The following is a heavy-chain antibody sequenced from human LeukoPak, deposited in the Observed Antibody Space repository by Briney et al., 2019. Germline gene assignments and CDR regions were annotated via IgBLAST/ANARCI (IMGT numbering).Heavy chain of an antibody. Sequence: PGRSLRLSCAASGFTFSSYAMHWVRQAPGKGLEWVAVISYDGSNKYYADSVKGRFTISRDNSKNTLYLQMNSLRAEDTAVYYCARPTKDYDFWSGYWHYYYGMDVWGQGTTVTVSS. D-gene: IGHD3-3*01. CDR1: GFTFSSYA. J-gene: IGHJ6*02. CDR3: ARPTKDYDFWSGYWHYYYGMDV. CDR2: ISYDGSNK. V-gene: IGHV3-30-3*01.